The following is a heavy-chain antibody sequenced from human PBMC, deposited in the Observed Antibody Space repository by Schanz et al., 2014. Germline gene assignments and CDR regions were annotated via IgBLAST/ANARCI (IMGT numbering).Heavy chain of an antibody. D-gene: IGHD3-16*01. Sequence: QVQLVESGGDVVQPGRSLRLSCAASGFTFSSYGMHWVRQAPGKGLEWVAVIWYDGNNKYYAASVRGRFTISRDNSKNTVYLQMNSLRSEDTAVYYCTRDRGALINHNDALDLWGQGTMVSVSS. V-gene: IGHV3-30*19. CDR3: TRDRGALINHNDALDL. CDR2: IWYDGNNK. CDR1: GFTFSSYG. J-gene: IGHJ3*01.